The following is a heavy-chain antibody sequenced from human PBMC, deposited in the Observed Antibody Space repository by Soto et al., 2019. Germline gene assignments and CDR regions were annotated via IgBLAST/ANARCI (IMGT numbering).Heavy chain of an antibody. D-gene: IGHD6-19*01. CDR3: AKERPVIAVSYYYYYGMDV. CDR1: GFTFSSFG. J-gene: IGHJ6*02. Sequence: GGSLRLSCAASGFTFSSFGMSWVRQAPGKGLEWVSITRDSGGYTYYADSVKGRFTISRDNAKNTLYLQMDSLRAEDTAVYYCAKERPVIAVSYYYYYGMDVWGQGTMVTVSS. V-gene: IGHV3-23*01. CDR2: TRDSGGYT.